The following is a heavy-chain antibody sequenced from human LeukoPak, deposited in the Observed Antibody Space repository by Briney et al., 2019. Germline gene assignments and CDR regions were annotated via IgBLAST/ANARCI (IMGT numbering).Heavy chain of an antibody. CDR3: AREAVVGATNPFDY. CDR2: ISSSSSTI. CDR1: GFTFSSYS. V-gene: IGHV3-48*01. D-gene: IGHD1-26*01. Sequence: GGSLRLSCAASGFTFSSYSMNWVRQAPGKGLEWVSYISSSSSTIYYADPVKGRFTISRDNAKNSLYLQMNSLRAEDTAVYYCAREAVVGATNPFDYWGQGTLVTVSS. J-gene: IGHJ4*02.